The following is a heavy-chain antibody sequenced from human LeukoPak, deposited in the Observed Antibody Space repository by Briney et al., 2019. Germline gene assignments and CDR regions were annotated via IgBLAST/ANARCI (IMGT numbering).Heavy chain of an antibody. J-gene: IGHJ2*01. Sequence: SETLSLTCTVSGGSISSYCGSWIRQPPGKGLEWIGYIYYSGSTNYNPSLKSRVTISVDTSKNQFSLKLSSVTAADTAVYYCARTKAYDSSGYLSWYFDLWGRGTLVTVSS. CDR1: GGSISSYC. CDR3: ARTKAYDSSGYLSWYFDL. V-gene: IGHV4-59*08. D-gene: IGHD3-22*01. CDR2: IYYSGST.